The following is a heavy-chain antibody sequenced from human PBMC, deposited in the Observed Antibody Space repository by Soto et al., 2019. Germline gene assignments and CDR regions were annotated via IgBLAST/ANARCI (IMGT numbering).Heavy chain of an antibody. D-gene: IGHD2-8*01. V-gene: IGHV6-1*01. Sequence: PTLAPTCALSGDRVSSNSATWGWIRQSPSRGLEWLGRTYYRSKWYTDYAVSVKGRITINPDTSNNHLSLQLDSVTPDDTAVYYCARLIGDSWLDSWGQGTLVTVSS. CDR2: TYYRSKWYT. CDR3: ARLIGDSWLDS. J-gene: IGHJ5*01. CDR1: GDRVSSNSAT.